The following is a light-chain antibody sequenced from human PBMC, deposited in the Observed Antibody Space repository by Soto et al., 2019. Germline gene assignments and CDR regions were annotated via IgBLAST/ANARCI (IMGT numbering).Light chain of an antibody. CDR1: QSVSSY. V-gene: IGKV3-11*01. J-gene: IGKJ4*01. CDR2: DAS. CDR3: QQHNNWPPRLT. Sequence: EIVLTQSPATLSLSPGERATLSCRASQSVSSYLAWYQQKPGQAPRLLIYDASNRATGIPARFSGSGSGTDVTLTISSIEPEDFSVYYCQQHNNWPPRLTFGGGTKVEIK.